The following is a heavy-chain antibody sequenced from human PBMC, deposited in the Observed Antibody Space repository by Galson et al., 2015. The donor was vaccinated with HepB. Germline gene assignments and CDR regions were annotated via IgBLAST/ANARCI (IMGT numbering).Heavy chain of an antibody. Sequence: SLRLSCAASGFTFSNAWMNWVRQAPGKGLEWVGRIKNKTDGGTTDYAAPVKGRFTISRDDSKNTLYLQMNSLKTEDTAVYYCTTNKVDIVLMVYARPYYYYMDVWGKGTTVTVSS. D-gene: IGHD2-8*01. J-gene: IGHJ6*03. V-gene: IGHV3-15*07. CDR2: IKNKTDGGTT. CDR3: TTNKVDIVLMVYARPYYYYMDV. CDR1: GFTFSNAW.